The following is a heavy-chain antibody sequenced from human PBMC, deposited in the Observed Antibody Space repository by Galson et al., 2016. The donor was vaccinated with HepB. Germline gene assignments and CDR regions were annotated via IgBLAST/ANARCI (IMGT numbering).Heavy chain of an antibody. V-gene: IGHV5-51*01. CDR1: GYSFTTYW. Sequence: QSGAEVKKPGESLTISCQGSGYSFTTYWVGWVRQLPGKGLEWMGIINPANSETTYSPSFQGQVTISADKSINTASLQWNSLKASDSAMYYCATHRVTGFDFWGQGTLVTVSS. D-gene: IGHD1-14*01. CDR3: ATHRVTGFDF. CDR2: INPANSET. J-gene: IGHJ4*02.